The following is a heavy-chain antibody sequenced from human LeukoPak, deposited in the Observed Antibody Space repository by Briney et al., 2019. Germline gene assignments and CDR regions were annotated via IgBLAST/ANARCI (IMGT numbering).Heavy chain of an antibody. V-gene: IGHV3-21*01. D-gene: IGHD3-10*01. CDR2: VATSSSGHI. Sequence: QAGGSLRLSCAASGFTFSSYAMSWVRQAPGKGLEWVSSVATSSSGHIYYADSVTGRFTISRDNAKNSLYLQMNSLRAEDTAVYYCARGHHGVPLDYWGQGTLVTVSS. J-gene: IGHJ4*02. CDR3: ARGHHGVPLDY. CDR1: GFTFSSYA.